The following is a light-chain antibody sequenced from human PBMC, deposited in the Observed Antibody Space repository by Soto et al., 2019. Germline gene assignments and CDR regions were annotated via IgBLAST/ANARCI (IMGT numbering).Light chain of an antibody. CDR3: MQALQTHPWT. CDR2: LGS. V-gene: IGKV2-28*01. J-gene: IGKJ1*01. Sequence: EIVLTQSPLSLPVTPGEPASISCRSSQSLLHSNGYNYLGWYLQKPGQSPQLLIYLGSTRASGVPDRFSGSGSGTDFTLKISRVEAEDVGIYYCMQALQTHPWTFGQGTKVEIK. CDR1: QSLLHSNGYNY.